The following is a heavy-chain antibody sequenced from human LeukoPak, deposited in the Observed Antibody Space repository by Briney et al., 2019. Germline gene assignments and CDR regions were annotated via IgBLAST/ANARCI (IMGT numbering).Heavy chain of an antibody. CDR2: INPNSGGT. J-gene: IGHJ4*02. V-gene: IGHV1-2*02. CDR3: ARGRYAVRGTNFDY. Sequence: ASVKVSCKASGYXFTGYYIHWVRQAPGQGLEWMGWINPNSGGTNYAQKFQGRVTMTRDTSISTAYMELSRLRSDDTAVYYCARGRYAVRGTNFDYWGQGTLVTVSS. D-gene: IGHD3-10*01. CDR1: GYXFTGYY.